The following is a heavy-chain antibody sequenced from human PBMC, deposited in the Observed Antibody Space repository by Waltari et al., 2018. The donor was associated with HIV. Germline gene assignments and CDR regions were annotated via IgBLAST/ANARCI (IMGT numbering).Heavy chain of an antibody. J-gene: IGHJ5*02. CDR3: ARAGVETAILFDT. CDR1: GSPIRSGDYY. CDR2: LSYGGSS. Sequence: HLQLRESGPGLVRPSETLSLTCTVSGSPIRSGDYYWAWIRQPPGKGLEWIASLSYGGSSYYKASLRSRVTTSVLTSRNQFSLNLTSVTAADSAVYYCARAGVETAILFDTWGQGSLVTVSS. V-gene: IGHV4-39*07. D-gene: IGHD2-21*02.